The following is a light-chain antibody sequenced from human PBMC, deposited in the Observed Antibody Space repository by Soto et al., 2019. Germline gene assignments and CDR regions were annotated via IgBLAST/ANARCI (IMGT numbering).Light chain of an antibody. J-gene: IGLJ2*01. CDR1: SSDVGGYGY. Sequence: QSALTQPASVSGSPGQSITISCTGTSSDVGGYGYVAWYQQHPGKAPKLMIYEVSNRPSGVSNRFSGSKSGHTASLTISGLQAEDEADYYCSSYTGTTTVVFGGGTKLTV. CDR3: SSYTGTTTVV. V-gene: IGLV2-14*01. CDR2: EVS.